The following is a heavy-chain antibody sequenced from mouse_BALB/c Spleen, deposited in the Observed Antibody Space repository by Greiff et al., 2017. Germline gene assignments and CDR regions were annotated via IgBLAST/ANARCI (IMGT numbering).Heavy chain of an antibody. CDR2: ISDGGSYT. J-gene: IGHJ2*01. CDR1: GFTFSDYY. D-gene: IGHD2-3*01. CDR3: ARSLSDGYYDY. Sequence: EVKLMESGGGLVKPGGSLKLSCAASGFTFSDYYMYWVRQTPEKRLEWVATISDGGSYTYYPDSVKGRFTISRDNAKNNLYLQMSSLKSEDTAMYYCARSLSDGYYDYWGQGTTLTVSS. V-gene: IGHV5-4*02.